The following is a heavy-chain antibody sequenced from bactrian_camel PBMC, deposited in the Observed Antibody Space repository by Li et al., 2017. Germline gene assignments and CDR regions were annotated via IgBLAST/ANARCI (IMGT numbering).Heavy chain of an antibody. Sequence: VQLVESGGGLVQPGGSLRLSCVTSGVFGFTFSSYDMSWVRQAPGKGLEWVSAINSGGDTTYYTDPVKGRFTMSRDNAKNTLYLQMNSLKTEDSAVYYCAAEFPRRVRGVVRCGNEYVYWGQGTQVTVS. CDR2: INSGGDTT. CDR1: GVFGFTFSSYD. D-gene: IGHD1*01. J-gene: IGHJ4*01. V-gene: IGHV3S40*01. CDR3: AAEFPRRVRGVVRCGNEYVY.